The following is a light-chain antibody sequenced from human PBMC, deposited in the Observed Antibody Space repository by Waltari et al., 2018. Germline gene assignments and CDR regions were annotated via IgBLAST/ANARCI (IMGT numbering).Light chain of an antibody. CDR3: CSFTSSSTWV. V-gene: IGLV2-14*01. CDR2: DVR. Sequence: QSALTQPASVSGSPGQSITISCTGTATDLGGYNYVSWYQQRPGKAPKLIIFDVRSRPSGISNRFSGSKFGNTASLTISGLQPEDEADYYCCSFTSSSTWVFGGGTKLTVL. CDR1: ATDLGGYNY. J-gene: IGLJ3*02.